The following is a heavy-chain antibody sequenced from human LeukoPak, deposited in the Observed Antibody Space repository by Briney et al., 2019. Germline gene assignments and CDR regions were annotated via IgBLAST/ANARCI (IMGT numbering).Heavy chain of an antibody. D-gene: IGHD5-24*01. V-gene: IGHV4-59*01. J-gene: IGHJ4*02. CDR2: IYYSGST. Sequence: PSETLSLTCTVSGGSISSDYWSWIRQPPGKGLEWIGYIYYSGSTNYNPSLKSRVTISVDTSKNQFSLKLSSVTAADTAVYYCARGRRDGLRFDYWGQGTLVTVSS. CDR1: GGSISSDY. CDR3: ARGRRDGLRFDY.